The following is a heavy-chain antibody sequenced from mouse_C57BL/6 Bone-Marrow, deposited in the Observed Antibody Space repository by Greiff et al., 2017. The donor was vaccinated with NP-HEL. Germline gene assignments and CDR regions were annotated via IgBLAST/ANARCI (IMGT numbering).Heavy chain of an antibody. Sequence: QVQLQQSGPGLVQPSQSLSITCTVSGFSLTSYGVHWVRQSPGKGLEWLGVIWSGGSTDYNAAFISRLSISKDNSKSQVFFKMNSLQADDTAIYYCARNGGNYGLFAYWGQGTLVTVSA. D-gene: IGHD2-1*01. V-gene: IGHV2-2*01. CDR3: ARNGGNYGLFAY. J-gene: IGHJ3*01. CDR1: GFSLTSYG. CDR2: IWSGGST.